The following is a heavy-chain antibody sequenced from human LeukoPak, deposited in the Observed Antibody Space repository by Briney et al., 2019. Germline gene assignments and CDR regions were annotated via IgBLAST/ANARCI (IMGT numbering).Heavy chain of an antibody. V-gene: IGHV3-66*01. Sequence: GGSLRLSCAASGFTVSSNYMSWVRQAPGKGLEWVSVIYSGGSTYYADSVKGRFTISRDNSKNTLYLQMNSLRAEDTAVYYCARAHSGSYFAFDIWGLGTMVTVSS. CDR3: ARAHSGSYFAFDI. CDR2: IYSGGST. CDR1: GFTVSSNY. J-gene: IGHJ3*02. D-gene: IGHD1-26*01.